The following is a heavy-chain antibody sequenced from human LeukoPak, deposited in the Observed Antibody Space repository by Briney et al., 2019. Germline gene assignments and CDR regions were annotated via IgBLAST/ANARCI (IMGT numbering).Heavy chain of an antibody. CDR1: GFAFSSYD. Sequence: GGSLRLSCAASGFAFSSYDMHWVRQATGKGLEWVSAIGTAGDTYYPGSVKGRFTISRENAKNSLYLQMNSLRAGDTAVYYCARAYRGYYGSGSYYNDAFDIWGQGTMVTVSS. V-gene: IGHV3-13*04. CDR2: IGTAGDT. J-gene: IGHJ3*02. D-gene: IGHD3-10*01. CDR3: ARAYRGYYGSGSYYNDAFDI.